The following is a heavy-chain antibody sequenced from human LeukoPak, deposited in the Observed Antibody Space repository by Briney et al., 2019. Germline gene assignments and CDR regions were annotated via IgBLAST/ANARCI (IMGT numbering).Heavy chain of an antibody. Sequence: PSETLSLTCGVYGGSFSGYYWTWIRQPPGKGLEWIGEINHRGSTNYNPSLKSRVTISVDTSKNEFSLNLDSVTAADTAVYYCASGSLWSGILEYWGQGTLVIVSS. D-gene: IGHD3-3*01. V-gene: IGHV4-34*01. J-gene: IGHJ4*02. CDR2: INHRGST. CDR1: GGSFSGYY. CDR3: ASGSLWSGILEY.